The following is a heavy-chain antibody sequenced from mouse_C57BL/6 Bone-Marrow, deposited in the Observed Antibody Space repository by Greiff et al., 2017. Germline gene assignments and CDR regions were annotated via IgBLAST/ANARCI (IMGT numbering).Heavy chain of an antibody. Sequence: EVQLQQSGAELVKPGASVKFSCTASGFNINDYYMHWVKQRTEQGLEWIGRIDPEDGETKYAPKFQGKATITADTSSNPAYLQLSSLTSEDTAVYYCARNRIDDGYYVDWYFDVWGTGTTVTVSS. D-gene: IGHD2-3*01. CDR1: GFNINDYY. CDR3: ARNRIDDGYYVDWYFDV. CDR2: IDPEDGET. V-gene: IGHV14-2*01. J-gene: IGHJ1*03.